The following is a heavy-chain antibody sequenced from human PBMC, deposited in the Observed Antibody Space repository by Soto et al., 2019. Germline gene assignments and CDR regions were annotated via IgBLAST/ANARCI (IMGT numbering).Heavy chain of an antibody. D-gene: IGHD3-22*01. CDR1: GFTFDDYA. V-gene: IGHV3-43D*04. J-gene: IGHJ4*02. Sequence: GSLRLSCAASGFTFDDYAMHWVRQAPGKGLEWVSLISWDGGSTYYADSVKGRFTISRDNSKNSLYLQMNSLRAEDTALYYCAKDNPGGDYYDSSGYLDYWGQGTLVTVSS. CDR3: AKDNPGGDYYDSSGYLDY. CDR2: ISWDGGST.